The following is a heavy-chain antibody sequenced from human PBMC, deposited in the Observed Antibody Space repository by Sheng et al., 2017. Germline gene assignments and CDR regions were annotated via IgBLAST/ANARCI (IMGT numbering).Heavy chain of an antibody. CDR2: IKPDGSDN. CDR3: ARDNYGGVDY. V-gene: IGHV3-7*01. Sequence: VQLVESGGGVVQPGRSLRLSCAASGFTFSSYGMHWVRQAPGKGLEWVANIKPDGSDNHYVDSVKGRIHHLPRQRQELTVSANDNLRAEDTAVYYCARDNYGGVDYWGQGTLVTVSS. D-gene: IGHD2-21*01. J-gene: IGHJ4*02. CDR1: GFTFSSYG.